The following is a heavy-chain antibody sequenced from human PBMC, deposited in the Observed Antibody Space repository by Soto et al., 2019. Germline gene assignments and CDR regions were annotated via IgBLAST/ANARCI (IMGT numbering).Heavy chain of an antibody. CDR3: ARNPNYDILTGYSAYNWFDP. V-gene: IGHV1-18*01. CDR2: ISAYNGNT. CDR1: GYTFTSYG. D-gene: IGHD3-9*01. Sequence: GASVKVSCKASGYTFTSYGISWVRQAPGQGLEWMGWISAYNGNTNYAQKLQGRVTMTTDTSTSTAYMELRSLRSYDTAVYYCARNPNYDILTGYSAYNWFDPWGQGTLVTVSS. J-gene: IGHJ5*02.